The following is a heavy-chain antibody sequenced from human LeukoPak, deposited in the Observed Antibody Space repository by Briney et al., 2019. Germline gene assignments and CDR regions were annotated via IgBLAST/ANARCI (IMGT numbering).Heavy chain of an antibody. Sequence: PSETLSLTCTVSGVSISSYYWSCIRQPPGEGLEWIGYIYNSGSTHYNPSLKSRVTISVDTSKNQFSLKLSSVTAADTAVYYCATSGGYCSSTSCHPADYYYYMDVWGKGTTVTVSS. J-gene: IGHJ6*03. V-gene: IGHV4-4*09. CDR3: ATSGGYCSSTSCHPADYYYYMDV. CDR2: IYNSGST. CDR1: GVSISSYY. D-gene: IGHD2-2*03.